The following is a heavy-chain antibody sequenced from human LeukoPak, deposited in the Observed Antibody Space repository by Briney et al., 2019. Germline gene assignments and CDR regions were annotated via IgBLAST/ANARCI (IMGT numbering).Heavy chain of an antibody. V-gene: IGHV3-15*01. CDR2: IKSKTDGGTT. J-gene: IGHJ4*02. CDR3: TTDSALYYYDSSGYYYVDTEY. CDR1: GFTFSNAW. Sequence: TGGSLRLSCAAPGFTFSNAWVSWVRQAPGKGLDWVGRIKSKTDGGTTDYAAPVKGRFTISRDDSKNTLYLQMNSLKTEDTAVYYCTTDSALYYYDSSGYYYVDTEYWGQGTLVTVSS. D-gene: IGHD3-22*01.